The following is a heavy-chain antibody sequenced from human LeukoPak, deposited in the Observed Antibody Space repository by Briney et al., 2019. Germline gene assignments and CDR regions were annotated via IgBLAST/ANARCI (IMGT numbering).Heavy chain of an antibody. D-gene: IGHD6-19*01. V-gene: IGHV3-33*01. CDR1: GFTFSSYG. J-gene: IGHJ4*02. CDR3: ARSRYSSVPFDY. Sequence: PGRSLRLSCAASGFTFSSYGMHWVRQAPRKGLEGVAVIWYDESNKYYADSVKGRFTISRDNSKNTLYLQMNSLKAEDTAVYYCARSRYSSVPFDYWGQGTLVTVSS. CDR2: IWYDESNK.